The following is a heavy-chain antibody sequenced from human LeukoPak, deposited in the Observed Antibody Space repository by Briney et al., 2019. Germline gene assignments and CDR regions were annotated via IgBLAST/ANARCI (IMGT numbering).Heavy chain of an antibody. CDR1: GGSISSYY. Sequence: PSETLSLTCSVSGGSISSYYWSWIRQPPGKRLERIGFVTYSGDTNYNPSFKSRVTISVDTSKNSFSLNLRSVTAADTALYYCVRDRTTSTRGSFPLWGQGTLVSVSS. J-gene: IGHJ3*01. CDR3: VRDRTTSTRGSFPL. CDR2: VTYSGDT. D-gene: IGHD1-1*01. V-gene: IGHV4-59*01.